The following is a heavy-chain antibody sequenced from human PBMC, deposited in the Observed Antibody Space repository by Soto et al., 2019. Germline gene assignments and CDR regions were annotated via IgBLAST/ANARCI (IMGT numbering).Heavy chain of an antibody. CDR1: GLTFSSHA. CDR3: ARDPADYGSGKAFDP. J-gene: IGHJ5*02. V-gene: IGHV3-33*01. Sequence: QVQLVESGGGVVQPGRSLRLSCAASGLTFSSHAMHWVRQAPGKGLEWVAVIWYDGSNKYYADSVKGRFTISRDNSKNTLYLQMNSLRAEDTAVYYCARDPADYGSGKAFDPWGQGTLVTVSS. D-gene: IGHD3-10*01. CDR2: IWYDGSNK.